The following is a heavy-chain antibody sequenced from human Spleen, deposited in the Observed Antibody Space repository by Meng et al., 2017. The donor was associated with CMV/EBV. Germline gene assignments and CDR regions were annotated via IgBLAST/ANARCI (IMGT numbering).Heavy chain of an antibody. CDR2: IIPIFATA. V-gene: IGHV1-69*05. Sequence: SVKVSCKASGGTFSSYAISWVRQAPGQGLEWMGGIIPIFATANYAQKFQGRVTMTRDTSTNTAYMELSSLRAEDTAVYYCARDQSEYCTNGGCYPTHFDYWGQGTLVTVSS. CDR1: GGTFSSYA. J-gene: IGHJ4*02. D-gene: IGHD2-8*01. CDR3: ARDQSEYCTNGGCYPTHFDY.